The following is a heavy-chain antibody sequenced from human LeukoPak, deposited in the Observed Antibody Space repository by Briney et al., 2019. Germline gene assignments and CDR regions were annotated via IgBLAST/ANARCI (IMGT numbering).Heavy chain of an antibody. CDR2: IYYSGST. CDR1: GASISSDY. Sequence: PSETLSLTCTVSGASISSDYWSWIRQPPGRGLEWIGYIYYSGSTNYNPSLESRVTISVDTSKNQFSLKLSSVTAADTAVYYCARVNRVRVPGGAGYYYYMEVWGKGTTVTVSS. J-gene: IGHJ6*03. V-gene: IGHV4-59*01. CDR3: ARVNRVRVPGGAGYYYYMEV. D-gene: IGHD2-8*02.